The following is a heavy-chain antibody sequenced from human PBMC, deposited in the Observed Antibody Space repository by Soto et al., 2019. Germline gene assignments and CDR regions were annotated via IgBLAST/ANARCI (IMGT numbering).Heavy chain of an antibody. CDR3: AKGVVMNDPYDY. CDR2: ISDSGDRT. Sequence: PGESLRLSCAASGFTFSSYVLSWVRQAPGMGLEWVSAISDSGDRTYYADSVKGRFTISRDNSKNTLDLQMNSLRAEDTAVYYCAKGVVMNDPYDYRGQGTPVTVPS. V-gene: IGHV3-23*01. J-gene: IGHJ4*02. CDR1: GFTFSSYV. D-gene: IGHD3-16*01.